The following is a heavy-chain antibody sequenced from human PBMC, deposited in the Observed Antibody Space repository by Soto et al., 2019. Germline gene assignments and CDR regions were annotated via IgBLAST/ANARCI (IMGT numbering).Heavy chain of an antibody. CDR2: INHSGST. D-gene: IGHD6-6*01. J-gene: IGHJ5*02. Sequence: QVQLQQWGAGLLKPSETLSLTCAVYGGSFSGYYWSWIRQPPGKGLEWIGEINHSGSTNYNPSLKSRVTISVDTSKNQFSLKLSSVTAADTAVYYCATRRIAARRGWQPSPGWHRYNWFDPWGQGTLVTVSS. CDR1: GGSFSGYY. V-gene: IGHV4-34*01. CDR3: ATRRIAARRGWQPSPGWHRYNWFDP.